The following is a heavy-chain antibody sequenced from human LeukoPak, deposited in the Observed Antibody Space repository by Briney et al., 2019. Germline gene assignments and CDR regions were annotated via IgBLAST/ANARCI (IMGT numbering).Heavy chain of an antibody. CDR3: ARAPMGAAALY. V-gene: IGHV1-8*01. CDR1: GYTFTNFD. Sequence: ASVKVSCKASGYTFTNFDINWVRQAPGQGLEWMGWMNPVSGNAGSAQKFQGRVTLTRDTSISTSYMELSSLRSDDTAFYYCARAPMGAAALYWGQGTLVTVSS. CDR2: MNPVSGNA. J-gene: IGHJ4*02. D-gene: IGHD6-13*01.